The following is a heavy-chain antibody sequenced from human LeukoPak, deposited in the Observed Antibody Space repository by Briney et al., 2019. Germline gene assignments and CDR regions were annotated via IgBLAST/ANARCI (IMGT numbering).Heavy chain of an antibody. CDR2: INHSGST. CDR3: ARVRTAMHRRYFDY. J-gene: IGHJ4*02. V-gene: IGHV4-34*01. CDR1: GGSFSGYY. D-gene: IGHD5-18*01. Sequence: PSETLSLTCAVYGGSFSGYYWSWIRQPPGKGLEWIGEINHSGSTNYNPSLKSRVTISVDTSKNQFSLKLSSVTAADTAVYYCARVRTAMHRRYFDYWGQGTLVTVSS.